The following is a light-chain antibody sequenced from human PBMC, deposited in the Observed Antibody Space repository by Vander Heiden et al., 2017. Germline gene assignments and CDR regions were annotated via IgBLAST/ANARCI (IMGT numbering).Light chain of an antibody. J-gene: IGKJ3*01. CDR1: QDISNY. CDR3: QQYDNLPPFT. CDR2: DAS. V-gene: IGKV1-33*01. Sequence: GDRVTITCQASQDISNYLNWYQQKPGKAPKLLIYDASNLETGVPSRFSGSGSGTDFTFTISSLQPEDIATYYCQQYDNLPPFTFGPGTKVDSK.